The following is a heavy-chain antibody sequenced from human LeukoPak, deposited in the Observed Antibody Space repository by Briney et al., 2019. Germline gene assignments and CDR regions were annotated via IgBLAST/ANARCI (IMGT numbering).Heavy chain of an antibody. CDR2: IIPIFGTA. J-gene: IGHJ3*02. D-gene: IGHD4-11*01. Sequence: ASANVSCKASGGTFSSYAISWVRQVPGQGLEWMGGIIPIFGTANYAQKFQGRVTITADESTSTAYMELSSLRSEDTAVYYCARSTPDYSAFDIWGQGTMVTVSS. V-gene: IGHV1-69*13. CDR3: ARSTPDYSAFDI. CDR1: GGTFSSYA.